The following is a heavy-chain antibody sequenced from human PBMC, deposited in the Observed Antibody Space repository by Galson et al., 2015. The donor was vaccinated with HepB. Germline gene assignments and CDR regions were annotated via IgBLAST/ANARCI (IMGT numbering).Heavy chain of an antibody. V-gene: IGHV1-69-2*01. D-gene: IGHD6-19*01. CDR3: ATVGTFPGAIAVAGTSSRYYYYGMDV. CDR2: VDPEDGET. J-gene: IGHJ6*02. Sequence: QSGAEVKKPGPSVKVSCKVSGYTFTDYYMHWVQQAPGKGLEWMGLVDPEDGETIYAEKFQGRVTITADTSTDTAYMELSSLRSEDTAVYYCATVGTFPGAIAVAGTSSRYYYYGMDVWGQGTTVTVSS. CDR1: GYTFTDYY.